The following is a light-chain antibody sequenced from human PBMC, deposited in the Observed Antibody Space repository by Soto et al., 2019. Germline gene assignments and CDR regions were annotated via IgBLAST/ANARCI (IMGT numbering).Light chain of an antibody. CDR1: SSDIGDYNY. J-gene: IGLJ1*01. Sequence: QSALAQPPSASGSPGQSVTISCTGTSSDIGDYNYVSWYQQHPGKAPKLMIYDVRKRPSGVPDRFSGSKSGSTASLTVSGLQAEDEADDDCSLYAASNSAVVFGSGTKVTVL. CDR3: SLYAASNSAVV. CDR2: DVR. V-gene: IGLV2-8*01.